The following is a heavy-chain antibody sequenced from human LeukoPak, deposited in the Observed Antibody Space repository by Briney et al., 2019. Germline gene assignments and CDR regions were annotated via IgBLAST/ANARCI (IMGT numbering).Heavy chain of an antibody. CDR2: IYPGDSDS. V-gene: IGHV5-51*01. CDR3: ARLFGYDILTGSNYFDY. D-gene: IGHD3-9*01. J-gene: IGHJ4*02. Sequence: PGESLKTSCKGSGYDFTSYWIGWVRQMHGKGLEWMGIIYPGDSDSRYSPSFQREVTISDDKSISTAYLQWSSLKAPNTAMYYCARLFGYDILTGSNYFDYWGRGTLVTVSS. CDR1: GYDFTSYW.